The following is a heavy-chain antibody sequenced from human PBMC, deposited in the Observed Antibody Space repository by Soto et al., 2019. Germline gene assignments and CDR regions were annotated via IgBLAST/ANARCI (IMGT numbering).Heavy chain of an antibody. CDR3: ARRYGYSFDY. J-gene: IGHJ4*02. V-gene: IGHV4-59*08. CDR1: GGSISSYY. CDR2: LYYSGST. D-gene: IGHD1-1*01. Sequence: QVQLQESGPGLVKPSEILSLTCTVSGGSISSYYWSWIRQPPGKGLEWIGYLYYSGSTNYNPSLKSRVTISVDTSKNQFSLKLSSVTAADTAVYYCARRYGYSFDYWGQGTLVTVSS.